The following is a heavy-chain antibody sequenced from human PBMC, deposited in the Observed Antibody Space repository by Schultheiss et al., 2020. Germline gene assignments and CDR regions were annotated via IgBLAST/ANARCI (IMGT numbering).Heavy chain of an antibody. CDR2: ISGSGGST. J-gene: IGHJ4*02. CDR1: GFTFSSYA. V-gene: IGHV3-23*01. CDR3: AKDSEVTMIVVVITDFDY. D-gene: IGHD3-22*01. Sequence: GGSLRLSCAASGFTFSSYAMSWVRQAPGKGLEWVSAISGSGGSTYYADSVKGRFTISRDNSKNTLYLQMNSLRAEDTAVYYCAKDSEVTMIVVVITDFDYWGPGTLVTVAS.